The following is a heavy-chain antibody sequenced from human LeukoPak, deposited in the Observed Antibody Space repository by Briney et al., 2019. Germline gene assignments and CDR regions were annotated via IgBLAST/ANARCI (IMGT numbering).Heavy chain of an antibody. CDR1: GFTFSNAW. V-gene: IGHV3-15*01. CDR3: TTDLIWAAAREYYFDY. Sequence: GGSLRLSCAASGFTFSNAWMSWVRQAPGKGLEWVGRIISKTDGGTTDYAAPVKGRFTISRDDSKNTLYLQMNSLKTEDTAVYYCTTDLIWAAAREYYFDYWGQGTLVTVSS. D-gene: IGHD6-13*01. J-gene: IGHJ4*02. CDR2: IISKTDGGTT.